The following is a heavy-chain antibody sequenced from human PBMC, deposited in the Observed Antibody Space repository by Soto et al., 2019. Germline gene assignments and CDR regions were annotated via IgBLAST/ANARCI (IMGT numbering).Heavy chain of an antibody. CDR1: GFTFSSYE. V-gene: IGHV3-48*03. J-gene: IGHJ5*02. D-gene: IGHD2-15*01. CDR3: ARDRCSGGSCYPSHWFDP. Sequence: PGGSLRLSCAASGFTFSSYEMNWVRQAPGKGLEWVSYISSSGSTIYYADSVKGRFTISRDNAKNSLYPQMNSLRAEDTAVYYCARDRCSGGSCYPSHWFDPWGQGTLVTVSS. CDR2: ISSSGSTI.